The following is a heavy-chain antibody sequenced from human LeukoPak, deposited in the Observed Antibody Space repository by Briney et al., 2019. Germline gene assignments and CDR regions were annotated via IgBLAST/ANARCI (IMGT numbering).Heavy chain of an antibody. D-gene: IGHD2-21*02. Sequence: SETLSLTCTVSGGSISRYYWSWIRQPPGKGLEWIGYIYYSGSTNYNPSLKSRVTISVDTSKNQFSLKLSSVTAADTAVYYCARDGAYCGGDCYSSGPNWFDPWGQGTLVTVSS. CDR2: IYYSGST. CDR1: GGSISRYY. CDR3: ARDGAYCGGDCYSSGPNWFDP. J-gene: IGHJ5*02. V-gene: IGHV4-59*01.